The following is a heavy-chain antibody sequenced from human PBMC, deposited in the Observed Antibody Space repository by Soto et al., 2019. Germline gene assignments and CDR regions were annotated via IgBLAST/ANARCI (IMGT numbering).Heavy chain of an antibody. CDR2: ISGSGGST. D-gene: IGHD3-3*01. J-gene: IGHJ4*02. CDR3: AKDLGVVPAHYFDY. Sequence: XXSLRLSCAASGFTFSSSAMRWVLQAPGKGLEWVSAISGSGGSTYYADSVKGRFTISRDNSKNTLYLQMNSLRAEDTAVYYCAKDLGVVPAHYFDYWGQGTLVTVSS. CDR1: GFTFSSSA. V-gene: IGHV3-23*01.